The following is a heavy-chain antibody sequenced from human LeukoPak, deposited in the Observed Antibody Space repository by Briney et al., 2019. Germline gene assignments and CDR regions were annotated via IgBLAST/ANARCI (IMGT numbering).Heavy chain of an antibody. CDR1: GGSISSSSYY. J-gene: IGHJ4*02. CDR2: IYYSGST. D-gene: IGHD5-12*01. Sequence: SETLSLTCSVSGGSISSSSYYWGWIRQPPGKGLEWIGSIYYSGSTYYNPSLKSRVTISVDTSKNQFSLKLSSVTAADTAVYYCATQGGYSGYDYSSFDYWGQGTLVTVSS. CDR3: ATQGGYSGYDYSSFDY. V-gene: IGHV4-39*01.